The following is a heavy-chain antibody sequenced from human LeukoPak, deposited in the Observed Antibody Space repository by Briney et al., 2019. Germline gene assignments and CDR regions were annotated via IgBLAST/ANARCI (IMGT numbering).Heavy chain of an antibody. CDR3: ARGYVWIEMGLGY. J-gene: IGHJ4*02. V-gene: IGHV1-2*02. D-gene: IGHD3/OR15-3a*01. CDR2: INPKNDEI. CDR1: GYTFSNYF. Sequence: GASVKVSCKASGYTFSNYFIYWVRQAPGQGLEWMGGINPKNDEINYAPKFQGRVTMTRDTSISTAYMDLNRLSSDDTAVYYCARGYVWIEMGLGYWGRGTLVTVSS.